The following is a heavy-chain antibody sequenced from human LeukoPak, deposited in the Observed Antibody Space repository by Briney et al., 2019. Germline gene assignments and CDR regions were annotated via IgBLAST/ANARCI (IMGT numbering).Heavy chain of an antibody. CDR2: INTSGTT. CDR3: ARGVGAYYMDV. V-gene: IGHV4-61*02. CDR1: GASISSGSNS. J-gene: IGHJ6*03. D-gene: IGHD1-26*01. Sequence: SETLSLTCTVSGASISSGSNSWGWIRQPAGKGLEWIGRINTSGTTNYNPSLKSRVTMSIDTSKNQLSLKLSSVTAADTAVYYCARGVGAYYMDVWGKGTTVTISS.